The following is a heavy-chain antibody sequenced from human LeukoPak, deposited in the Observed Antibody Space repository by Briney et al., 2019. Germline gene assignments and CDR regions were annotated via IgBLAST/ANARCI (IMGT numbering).Heavy chain of an antibody. CDR3: TKGADDYKTGY. CDR2: FHPSETT. Sequence: SQTLSLICSVSGNSVINDNSIWSWIRQHPEKGLEWIGHFHPSETTYYHPALKSRLTISIDTSNNHFSLEMTSMTATDTAVYYCTKGADDYKTGYWGQGTLVTVSS. V-gene: IGHV4-31*02. CDR1: GNSVINDNSI. J-gene: IGHJ1*01. D-gene: IGHD5-24*01.